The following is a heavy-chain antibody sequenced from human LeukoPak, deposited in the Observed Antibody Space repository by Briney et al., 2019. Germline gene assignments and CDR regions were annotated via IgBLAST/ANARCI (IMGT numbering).Heavy chain of an antibody. V-gene: IGHV3-30*18. CDR1: GFTFSSYG. J-gene: IGHJ4*02. CDR3: AKVRWDNSGWYYLDT. Sequence: PGGSLRLSCAASGFTFSSYGMHWVRQAPGKGLEWMAVISYHGINEYYADSVKGRFTISRDNSKSTLHLQMNSLRAEDTAVYYCAKVRWDNSGWYYLDTWGQGTLLTVSS. D-gene: IGHD6-19*01. CDR2: ISYHGINE.